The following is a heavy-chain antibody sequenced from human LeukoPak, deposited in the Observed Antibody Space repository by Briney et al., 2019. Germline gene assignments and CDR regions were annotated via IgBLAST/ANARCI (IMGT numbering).Heavy chain of an antibody. D-gene: IGHD3-22*01. CDR1: GYSFTSYW. Sequence: GESLKISCKASGYSFTSYWIGWVRQMPGKGLEWMGILYPSDSDTTYSPSFQGQVTISADKSISTAYLQWSSLKASDTAMYYCARRLYDSSGYYYYFDYWGQGTLVTVSS. CDR2: LYPSDSDT. J-gene: IGHJ4*02. CDR3: ARRLYDSSGYYYYFDY. V-gene: IGHV5-51*01.